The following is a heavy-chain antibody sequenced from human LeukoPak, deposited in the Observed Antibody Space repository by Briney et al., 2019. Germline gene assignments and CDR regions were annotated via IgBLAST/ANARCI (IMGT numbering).Heavy chain of an antibody. CDR2: AYYRSKWYN. Sequence: SQTLSLTCAISGDSVSSNSAAWNWIRQSPSRGLEWLGRAYYRSKWYNDYAVSVKSRLTINPDTSKNQFSLQPNSVTAEDTAIYYCASTHSSGRYLDYWGQGTLVTVSS. J-gene: IGHJ4*02. CDR1: GDSVSSNSAA. CDR3: ASTHSSGRYLDY. V-gene: IGHV6-1*01. D-gene: IGHD6-19*01.